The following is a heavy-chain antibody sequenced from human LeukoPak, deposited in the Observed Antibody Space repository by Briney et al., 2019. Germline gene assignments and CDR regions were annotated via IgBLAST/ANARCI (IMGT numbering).Heavy chain of an antibody. D-gene: IGHD5-18*01. CDR2: IYYSGST. J-gene: IGHJ4*02. CDR1: GGSIRSYY. Sequence: PSETLSLTCTVSGGSIRSYYWSWIRQPPGKGLEWIGYIYYSGSTNYNPSLKSRVTISVDTSKNQVSLKPSSVTAADTAVYYCARGSLYSYGYGLFDYWGQGTLVTVSS. CDR3: ARGSLYSYGYGLFDY. V-gene: IGHV4-59*01.